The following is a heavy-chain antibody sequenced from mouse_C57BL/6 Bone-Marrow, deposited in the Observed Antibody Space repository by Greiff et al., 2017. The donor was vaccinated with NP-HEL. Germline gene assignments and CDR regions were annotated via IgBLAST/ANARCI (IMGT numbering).Heavy chain of an antibody. D-gene: IGHD5-5*01. Sequence: DVQLVESGGDLMKPGGSLKLSCAASGFTFSSYGMSWVRQTPDKRLEWVATISSGGSYTYYPDSVKGRFTISRDNAKNTLYLQMSSLKSEDTAMYYCARQRNYLYAMDYWGQGTSVTVSS. CDR1: GFTFSSYG. CDR3: ARQRNYLYAMDY. CDR2: ISSGGSYT. V-gene: IGHV5-6*01. J-gene: IGHJ4*01.